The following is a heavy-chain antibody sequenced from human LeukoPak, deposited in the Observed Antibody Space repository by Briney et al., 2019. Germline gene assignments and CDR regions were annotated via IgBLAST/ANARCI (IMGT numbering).Heavy chain of an antibody. CDR3: ARDQSAGYSSSGSSSWGRLGD. J-gene: IGHJ4*02. CDR1: DFLFYDYW. Sequence: GGSLRLSCVASDFLFYDYWMTWVRQAPGKGLEWVAKINQHGTEKNYADSVRGRFTISRDNAKNSVYLQMNSLRAEDTAVYYCARDQSAGYSSSGSSSWGRLGDWGQGTLVTVSS. D-gene: IGHD6-13*01. CDR2: INQHGTEK. V-gene: IGHV3-7*01.